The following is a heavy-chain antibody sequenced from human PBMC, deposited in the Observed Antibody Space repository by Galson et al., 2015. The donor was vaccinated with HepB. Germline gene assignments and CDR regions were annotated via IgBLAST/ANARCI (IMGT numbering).Heavy chain of an antibody. CDR2: ISYDGSNK. V-gene: IGHV3-30-3*01. Sequence: SLRLSCAASGFTFSSYAMHWVRQAPGKGLEWVAVISYDGSNKYYADSVKGRFTISRDNSKNTLYLQMNSLRAEDTAVYYCARQWLDNYFDYWGQGTLVTVSS. CDR3: ARQWLDNYFDY. D-gene: IGHD6-19*01. CDR1: GFTFSSYA. J-gene: IGHJ4*02.